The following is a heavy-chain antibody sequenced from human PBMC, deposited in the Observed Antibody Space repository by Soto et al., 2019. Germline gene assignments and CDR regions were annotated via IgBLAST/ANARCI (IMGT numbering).Heavy chain of an antibody. CDR3: ASEGCSSTSCYYYYGMDV. J-gene: IGHJ6*02. V-gene: IGHV1-3*01. CDR1: GYTFTRYA. CDR2: INAGNGNT. D-gene: IGHD2-2*01. Sequence: QVQLVQSGAEVKKPGASVKVSCKASGYTFTRYAMHWVRQAPGQRLEWMGWINAGNGNTKYSQKFQGRVTITRDTSVSTAYMELSSLRSEDTAVYYCASEGCSSTSCYYYYGMDVWGQGTTVTVSS.